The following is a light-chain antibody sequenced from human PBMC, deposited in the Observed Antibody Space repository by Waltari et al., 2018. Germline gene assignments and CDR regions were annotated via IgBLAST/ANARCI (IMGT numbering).Light chain of an antibody. CDR2: AAS. V-gene: IGKV1-8*01. CDR1: QGISSY. Sequence: AIRMTQTPSSPAASTGARVTLTCRPSQGISSYFAGYKQKPGKAPKLLIYAASTLQNGVPSRFSGSGSGTDFTLTISCLQSEDFVTYYCQQYYSYPRTFGQGTKVEFK. J-gene: IGKJ1*01. CDR3: QQYYSYPRT.